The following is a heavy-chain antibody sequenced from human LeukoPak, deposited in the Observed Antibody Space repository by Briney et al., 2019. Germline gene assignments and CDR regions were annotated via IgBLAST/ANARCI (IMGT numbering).Heavy chain of an antibody. J-gene: IGHJ4*02. CDR3: ARAQYSSSWYFDY. Sequence: ASVKVSCKASGYTFTGYYMHWVRQAPGQGLEWMGWINPNSGGTNYAQKFQGRVTMTRDTSISTAYMELSRLRSDDTAVYCCARAQYSSSWYFDYWGQGTLVTVSS. V-gene: IGHV1-2*02. CDR1: GYTFTGYY. CDR2: INPNSGGT. D-gene: IGHD6-13*01.